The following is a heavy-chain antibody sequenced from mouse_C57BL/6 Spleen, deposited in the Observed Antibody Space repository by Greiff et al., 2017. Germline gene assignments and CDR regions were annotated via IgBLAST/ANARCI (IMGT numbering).Heavy chain of an antibody. V-gene: IGHV1-15*01. J-gene: IGHJ3*01. CDR2: IDPETGGT. CDR3: TRAQAYYSNYVQFAY. CDR1: GYTFTDYE. D-gene: IGHD2-5*01. Sequence: QVQLQQSGAELVRPGASVTLSCKASGYTFTDYEMHWVKQTPVHGLEWIGAIDPETGGTAYNQKFKGKAILTADKSSSTAYMELRSLTSEDSAVYYCTRAQAYYSNYVQFAYWGQGTLVTVSA.